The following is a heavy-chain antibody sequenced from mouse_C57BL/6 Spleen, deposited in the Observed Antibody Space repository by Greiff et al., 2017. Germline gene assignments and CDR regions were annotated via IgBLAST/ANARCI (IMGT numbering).Heavy chain of an antibody. J-gene: IGHJ4*01. CDR3: ARNGDSNYFYYAMDY. D-gene: IGHD2-5*01. V-gene: IGHV1-42*01. CDR2: INPSTGGT. CDR1: GYSFTGYY. Sequence: VQLQQSGPELVKPGASVKISCKASGYSFTGYYMNWVKQSPEKSLEWIGEINPSTGGTTYNQKFKAKATLTVDKSSSTAYMQLKSLTSEDSAVYYCARNGDSNYFYYAMDYWGQGTSVTVSS.